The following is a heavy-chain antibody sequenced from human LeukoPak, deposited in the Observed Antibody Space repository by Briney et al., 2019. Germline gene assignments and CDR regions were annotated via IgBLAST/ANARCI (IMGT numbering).Heavy chain of an antibody. J-gene: IGHJ4*02. CDR3: ARDFSGSIVVSSNPLDY. D-gene: IGHD3-10*01. CDR1: GYTFTSYY. Sequence: ASVKVSCKASGYTFTSYYMHWVRQAPGQGLEWMGIINPSGGSTSYAQKFQGRVTMTRDTSTSTVYMELSSLRSEDTAVYYCARDFSGSIVVSSNPLDYWGRGTLVTVSS. V-gene: IGHV1-46*01. CDR2: INPSGGST.